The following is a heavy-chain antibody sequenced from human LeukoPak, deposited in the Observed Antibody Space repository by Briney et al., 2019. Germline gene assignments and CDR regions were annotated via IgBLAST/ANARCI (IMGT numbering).Heavy chain of an antibody. CDR2: IKQDGSEK. V-gene: IGHV3-7*01. CDR1: GFTFSTYW. CDR3: ARDSAGNDY. D-gene: IGHD6-13*01. Sequence: GGSLRFSCAASGFTFSTYWMSWVRQAPGKGLEWVANIKQDGSEKYYVDSVKGRFTISRDNAKNSLYLQMNSLRAEDTAMYYCARDSAGNDYWGQGTLVTVSS. J-gene: IGHJ4*02.